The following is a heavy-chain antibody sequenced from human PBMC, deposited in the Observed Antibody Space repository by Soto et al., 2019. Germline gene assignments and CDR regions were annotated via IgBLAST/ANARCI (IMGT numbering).Heavy chain of an antibody. J-gene: IGHJ6*02. CDR2: ISYDGSNT. CDR1: GFTFSTYA. Sequence: QVQLVESGGGVVQPGRSLRLSCAASGFTFSTYAMHWVRQAPGKGLEWVALISYDGSNTYYADSVKGRLTISRDNSKCTLYLQMNRLRAEDTAVYYCAKERAYCGGDCSPTYYYYYYGMDVWGQGTTVTASS. V-gene: IGHV3-30*18. CDR3: AKERAYCGGDCSPTYYYYYYGMDV. D-gene: IGHD2-21*02.